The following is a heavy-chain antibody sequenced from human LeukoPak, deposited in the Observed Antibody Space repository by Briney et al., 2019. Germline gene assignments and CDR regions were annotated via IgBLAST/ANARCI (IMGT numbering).Heavy chain of an antibody. CDR2: INHSGST. V-gene: IGHV4-34*01. CDR3: ARYYDYVWGSYRNNWFDP. D-gene: IGHD3-16*02. Sequence: SETLSLTCAVYGGSFSGYYWSWIRQPPGKGLEWIGEINHSGSTNYNPSLKSRVTISVDTSKNQFSLKLSSVTAADTAVYYCARYYDYVWGSYRNNWFDPWGQGTLVTVSS. CDR1: GGSFSGYY. J-gene: IGHJ5*02.